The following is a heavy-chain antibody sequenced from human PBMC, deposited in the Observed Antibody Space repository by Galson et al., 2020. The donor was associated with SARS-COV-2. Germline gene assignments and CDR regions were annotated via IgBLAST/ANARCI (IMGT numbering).Heavy chain of an antibody. CDR2: FDPEDGET. CDR3: ATAPGSGSPNWFDS. V-gene: IGHV1-24*01. CDR1: GYTLTELS. D-gene: IGHD3-10*01. Sequence: ASVKVSCKVSGYTLTELSMHWVRQAPGKGLEWMGGFDPEDGETIYAQKFQGRVTMTEDTSTDTAYMELSSLRSEDTAVYYCATAPGSGSPNWFDSWGQGTLVTVSS. J-gene: IGHJ5*01.